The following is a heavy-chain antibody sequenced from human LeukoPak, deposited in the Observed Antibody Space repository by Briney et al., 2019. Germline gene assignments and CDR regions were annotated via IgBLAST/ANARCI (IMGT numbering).Heavy chain of an antibody. V-gene: IGHV4-39*01. D-gene: IGHD3-10*01. CDR2: IYSRGST. J-gene: IGHJ5*02. CDR3: ARHMRALWSVRGVLNWFDP. CDR1: GGSISSSNYY. Sequence: SETLSLTCIVSGGSISSSNYYWGWIRQSPGKGLEWIGSIYSRGSTYYNPSLKSRVTISVDTSKNQFSLKLSSVTAADTAVYYCARHMRALWSVRGVLNWFDPWGQGTLVTVSS.